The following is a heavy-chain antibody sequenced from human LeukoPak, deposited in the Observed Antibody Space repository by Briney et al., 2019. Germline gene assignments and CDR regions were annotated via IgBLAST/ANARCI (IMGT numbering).Heavy chain of an antibody. V-gene: IGHV4-34*01. CDR2: VNHSGST. CDR1: GGSFSDYS. CDR3: ARGARYYDFWSGYLFDY. Sequence: PSETLSLTCAVYGGSFSDYSWTWIRQPPGKGLEWIGEVNHSGSTNYNPSLKSRVTISVGSSKKQFSLKLSSATAADTAMYYCARGARYYDFWSGYLFDYWGQGILVTVSS. D-gene: IGHD3-3*01. J-gene: IGHJ4*02.